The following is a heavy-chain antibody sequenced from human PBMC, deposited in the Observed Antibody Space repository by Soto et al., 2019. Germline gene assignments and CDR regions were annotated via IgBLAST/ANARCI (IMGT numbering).Heavy chain of an antibody. V-gene: IGHV3-13*01. CDR1: GFTFSSYD. J-gene: IGHJ5*02. D-gene: IGHD6-6*01. CDR3: ARASRNGAARAHWFDP. Sequence: GGSLRLSCAASGFTFSSYDMHWVRQATGKGLEWVSAIGTAGDTYYPGSVKGRFTISRENAKNSLYLQMNSLRAGDTAVYYCARASRNGAARAHWFDPWGQGTLVTVSS. CDR2: IGTAGDT.